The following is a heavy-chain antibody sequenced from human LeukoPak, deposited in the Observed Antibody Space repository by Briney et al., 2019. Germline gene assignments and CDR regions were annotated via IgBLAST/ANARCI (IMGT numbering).Heavy chain of an antibody. CDR3: ARAKGAVDHNWFDP. J-gene: IGHJ5*02. CDR2: ISAYNGNT. V-gene: IGHV1-18*01. CDR1: GYTFTSYG. Sequence: ASVKVSCKASGYTFTSYGISWVRQAPGQGLEWMGWISAYNGNTNYAQKLQGRVTMTTDTSTSTAYMELSRLRFDDTAVYYCARAKGAVDHNWFDPWGQGTLVTVSS. D-gene: IGHD6-19*01.